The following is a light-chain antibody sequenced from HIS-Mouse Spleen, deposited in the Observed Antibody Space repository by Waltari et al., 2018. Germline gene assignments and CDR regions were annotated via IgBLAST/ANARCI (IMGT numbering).Light chain of an antibody. V-gene: IGLV3-25*03. Sequence: SYELTQPPSVSVSPGQTARITCSGDALPKQYAYWYQQKPGQAPVLGIYKDSERPSGIPELFSGSSSGTTVTLTISGVQAEDEADYYCQSADSSGTYSVVFGGGTKLTVL. J-gene: IGLJ2*01. CDR2: KDS. CDR1: ALPKQY. CDR3: QSADSSGTYSVV.